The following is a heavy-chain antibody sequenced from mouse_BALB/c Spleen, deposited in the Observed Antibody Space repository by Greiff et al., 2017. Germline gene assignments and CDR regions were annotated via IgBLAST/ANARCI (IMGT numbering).Heavy chain of an antibody. D-gene: IGHD2-1*01. CDR2: IDPENGDT. J-gene: IGHJ2*01. V-gene: IGHV14-4*02. CDR1: GFNIKDYY. Sequence: EVQLQQSGAELVRSGASVKLSCTASGFNIKDYYMHWVKQRPEQGLEWTGWIDPENGDTEYAPKFQGKATMTADTSSNTAYLQLSSLTSEDTAVYYCNAWGGNYFPFDYWGQGTTLTVSS. CDR3: NAWGGNYFPFDY.